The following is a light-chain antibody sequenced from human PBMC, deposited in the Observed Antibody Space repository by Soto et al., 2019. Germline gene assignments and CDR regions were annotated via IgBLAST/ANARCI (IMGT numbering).Light chain of an antibody. CDR2: GAS. J-gene: IGKJ1*01. Sequence: DIQMTQYPPTLSASVGDRVTITCRASQSIRHYLAWYQQMPGKAPKLLIYGASTLQSGVPSRFSGSGSGTEFTLTISSLQPDDFGTYFCQHHNSYSQTFGKGTKV. CDR3: QHHNSYSQT. V-gene: IGKV1-5*01. CDR1: QSIRHY.